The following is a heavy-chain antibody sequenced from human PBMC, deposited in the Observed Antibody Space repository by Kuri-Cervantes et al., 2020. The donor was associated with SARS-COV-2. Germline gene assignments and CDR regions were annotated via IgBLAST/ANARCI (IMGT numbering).Heavy chain of an antibody. Sequence: GESLKISCKASGFPFTSYWIGWVRQMPGKGLEWMGNIYAGDSDTRYSPSFEGQVTISVDRTISTVYLQWGSLKDSDTAMYYCARRHSSPGIEVAGRGAFDFWGQGTMVTVSS. CDR2: IYAGDSDT. J-gene: IGHJ3*01. CDR1: GFPFTSYW. CDR3: ARRHSSPGIEVAGRGAFDF. V-gene: IGHV5-51*01. D-gene: IGHD6-19*01.